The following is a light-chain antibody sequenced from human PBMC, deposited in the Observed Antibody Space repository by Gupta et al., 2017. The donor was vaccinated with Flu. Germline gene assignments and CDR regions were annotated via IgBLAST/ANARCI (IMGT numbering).Light chain of an antibody. V-gene: IGKV1-39*01. Sequence: GDRVTITCRASQSIRNYLNWYQQKPGKAPNLLIYAASSLQSGVPSRFSGSGSGTDFTLTITSLLPEDVATYYCQQSYRTPYTFGQGTKLEI. J-gene: IGKJ2*01. CDR1: QSIRNY. CDR3: QQSYRTPYT. CDR2: AAS.